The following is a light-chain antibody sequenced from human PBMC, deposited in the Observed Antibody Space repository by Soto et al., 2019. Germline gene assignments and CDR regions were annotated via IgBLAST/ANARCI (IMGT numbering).Light chain of an antibody. J-gene: IGKJ1*01. CDR1: QSVSDY. CDR3: QQRGNWPPTWT. CDR2: DAS. V-gene: IGKV3-11*01. Sequence: IVLTQSPAIMSLSPGESASLSCRASQSVSDYLAWYQEKPGQSPRLLIYDASIRATGIPARFSGSWSGTDFTLTINGLEPEDSAVYYCQQRGNWPPTWTFGQGTKVDIK.